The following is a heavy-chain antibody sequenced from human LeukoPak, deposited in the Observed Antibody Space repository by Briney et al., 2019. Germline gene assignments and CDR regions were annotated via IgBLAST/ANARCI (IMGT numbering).Heavy chain of an antibody. CDR1: GGSISSSNW. D-gene: IGHD6-13*01. Sequence: PSGTLFLTCAVSGGSISSSNWWSWVRQPPGKGLEWIGEIYHSGSTNYNPSLKSRVTISVDTSKNQFSLKLSSVTAADTAVYYCASEGSSWYTPVDYWGQGTLVTGSS. CDR2: IYHSGST. J-gene: IGHJ4*02. CDR3: ASEGSSWYTPVDY. V-gene: IGHV4-4*02.